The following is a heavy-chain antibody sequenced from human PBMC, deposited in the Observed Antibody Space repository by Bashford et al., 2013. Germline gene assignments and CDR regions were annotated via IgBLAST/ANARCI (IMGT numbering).Heavy chain of an antibody. CDR2: SGNT. D-gene: IGHD3-9*01. J-gene: IGHJ4*02. Sequence: SGNTNYAQKFQGRVTMTRNTSISTAYMELSSLRSEDTAVYYCARGGLQNYDILTGYAPPDYWGQGTLVTVSS. CDR3: ARGGLQNYDILTGYAPPDY. V-gene: IGHV1-8*01.